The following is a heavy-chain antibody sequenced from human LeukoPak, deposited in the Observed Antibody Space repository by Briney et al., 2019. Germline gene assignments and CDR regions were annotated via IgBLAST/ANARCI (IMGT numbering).Heavy chain of an antibody. V-gene: IGHV4-39*07. CDR2: IYYSGST. Sequence: SETLSLTCTVSGGSISSSSYYWGWIRQPPGKGLEWIGSIYYSGSTYYNPSLKSRVTISVGTSKNQSSLKLSSVTAADTAVYYCARAYSGYDFAFDCWGRGTLVTVSS. CDR1: GGSISSSSYY. D-gene: IGHD5-12*01. CDR3: ARAYSGYDFAFDC. J-gene: IGHJ4*02.